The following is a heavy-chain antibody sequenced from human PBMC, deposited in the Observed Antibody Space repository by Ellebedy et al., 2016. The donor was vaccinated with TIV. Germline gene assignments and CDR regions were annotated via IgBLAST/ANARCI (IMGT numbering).Heavy chain of an antibody. CDR2: IYYSGST. D-gene: IGHD3-10*01. Sequence: SETLSLTXTVSGGSISSSSYYWGWIRQPPGKGLEWFGSIYYSGSTYYNPSLKSRVTISVDTSKNQFSLKLSSVTAADTAVYYCARGRGVYGSGNYYRDYYYYGMDVWGQGTTVTVSS. CDR3: ARGRGVYGSGNYYRDYYYYGMDV. CDR1: GGSISSSSYY. J-gene: IGHJ6*02. V-gene: IGHV4-39*07.